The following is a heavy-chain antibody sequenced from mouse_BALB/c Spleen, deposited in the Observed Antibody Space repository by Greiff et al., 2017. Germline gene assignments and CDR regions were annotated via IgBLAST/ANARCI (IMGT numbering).Heavy chain of an antibody. D-gene: IGHD1-1*01. CDR3: TRVYYGFAY. V-gene: IGHV6-6*02. J-gene: IGHJ3*01. CDR2: IRLKSNNYAT. Sequence: DVKLQESGGGLVQPGGSMKLSCVASGFTFSNYWMNWVRQSPEKGLEWVAEIRLKSNNYATHYAESVKGRFTISRDDSKSSVYLQMNNLRAEDTGIYYCTRVYYGFAYWGQGTLVTVSA. CDR1: GFTFSNYW.